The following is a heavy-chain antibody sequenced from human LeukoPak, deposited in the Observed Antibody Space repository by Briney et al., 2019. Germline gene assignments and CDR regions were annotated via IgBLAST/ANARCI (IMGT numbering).Heavy chain of an antibody. CDR2: INPNSGGT. D-gene: IGHD6-6*01. Sequence: ASVKVSCKASGYTFTGYYMHWVRQAPGQGLEWMGWINPNSGGTNYAQKFQGRVTMTRDTSISTAYMELSRLRSDDTAVYYCAMSIAAPYYYYMDVWGKGTTVTVSS. CDR3: AMSIAAPYYYYMDV. CDR1: GYTFTGYY. J-gene: IGHJ6*03. V-gene: IGHV1-2*02.